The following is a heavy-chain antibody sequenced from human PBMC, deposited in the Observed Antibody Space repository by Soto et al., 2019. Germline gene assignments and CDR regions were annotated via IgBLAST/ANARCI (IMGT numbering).Heavy chain of an antibody. V-gene: IGHV3-13*01. CDR3: ARDSGGYSYGPNYGMDV. D-gene: IGHD5-18*01. CDR2: IGTAGDT. CDR1: GFTFSSYG. Sequence: GGSLRLSCAASGFTFSSYGMHWVRQATGKGLEWVSAIGTAGDTYYPGSVKGRFTISRENAKNSLYLQMNSLRAEDTAVYYCARDSGGYSYGPNYGMDVWGQGTTLTVSS. J-gene: IGHJ6*02.